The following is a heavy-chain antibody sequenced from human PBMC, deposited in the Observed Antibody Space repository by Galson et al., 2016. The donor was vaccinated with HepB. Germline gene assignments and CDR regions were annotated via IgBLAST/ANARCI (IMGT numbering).Heavy chain of an antibody. CDR2: IWPDASNE. CDR3: AKEGHYGGHFYMDV. CDR1: GFTFSCCG. V-gene: IGHV3-33*06. J-gene: IGHJ6*03. Sequence: SLRLSCAASGFTFSCCGMHWVRQAPGKGLEWVAVIWPDASNEKYADAVKGRFTISRDNSKNTVYLQMNNLRVEDTAVYYCAKEGHYGGHFYMDVWGEGTTVTVSS. D-gene: IGHD4-17*01.